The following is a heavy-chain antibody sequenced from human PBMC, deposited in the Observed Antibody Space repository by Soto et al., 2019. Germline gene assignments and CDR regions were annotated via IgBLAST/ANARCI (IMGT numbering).Heavy chain of an antibody. CDR2: IYPGDSDT. J-gene: IGHJ5*02. D-gene: IGHD4-4*01. CDR1: GYSFTSYW. Sequence: GESLKISCKGSGYSFTSYWIGWVRQMPGKGLEWMGIIYPGDSDTRYSPSFQGQVTISADKSISTAYLQWSSLKASDTAMYYCARSAATTVTYNWFDPWGQGTLVTVS. V-gene: IGHV5-51*01. CDR3: ARSAATTVTYNWFDP.